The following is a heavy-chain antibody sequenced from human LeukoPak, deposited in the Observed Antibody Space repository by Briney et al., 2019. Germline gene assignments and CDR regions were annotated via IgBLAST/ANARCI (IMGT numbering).Heavy chain of an antibody. Sequence: SETLSLTCTVSGGSFSSYYRSWIRQAPGKGLEWIGRISSSGSTNYNPSLKSRVTMSVDTSKNQFSLKLSSVTAADTAVYYCARAAYDSSGYYYAADNWGQGTLVTVSS. CDR3: ARAAYDSSGYYYAADN. V-gene: IGHV4-4*07. D-gene: IGHD3-22*01. J-gene: IGHJ4*02. CDR1: GGSFSSYY. CDR2: ISSSGST.